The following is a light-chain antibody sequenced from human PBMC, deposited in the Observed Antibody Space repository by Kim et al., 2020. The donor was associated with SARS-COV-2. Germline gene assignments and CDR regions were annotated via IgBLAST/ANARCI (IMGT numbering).Light chain of an antibody. V-gene: IGLV3-1*01. CDR2: QDS. J-gene: IGLJ2*01. CDR3: QAWDSSTLV. Sequence: SYELTQPPSVSVSPGQTASITCSGDKLGDKYACWYQQKPGQSPALVIYQDSKRPSGIPERFSGSNSGNTATLTISGTQAMDEADYYCQAWDSSTLVFGGGTQLTVL. CDR1: KLGDKY.